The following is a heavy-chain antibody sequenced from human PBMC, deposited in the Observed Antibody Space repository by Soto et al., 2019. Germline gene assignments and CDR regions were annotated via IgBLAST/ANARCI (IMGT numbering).Heavy chain of an antibody. CDR1: GFTFSHYA. CDR3: AKDGSHNFDC. Sequence: QVQLVESGGGVVQPGRSLRLSCAASGFTFSHYAMHWVRQAPGKGLEWVALMSYDGSNEYYADSVKGRFPISRDNSKDPLYLQMNSLRAEDTAVYYCAKDGSHNFDCWGQGTLVTVSS. V-gene: IGHV3-30*18. J-gene: IGHJ4*02. CDR2: MSYDGSNE. D-gene: IGHD1-26*01.